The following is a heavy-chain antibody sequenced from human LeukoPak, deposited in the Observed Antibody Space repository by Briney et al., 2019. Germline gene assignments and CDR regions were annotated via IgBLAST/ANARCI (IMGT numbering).Heavy chain of an antibody. CDR2: VSYDGSNK. D-gene: IGHD2-2*01. V-gene: IGHV3-30*18. CDR3: AKTRPYCSSTSCYGAYYYYGMDV. CDR1: GFTFSSYG. J-gene: IGHJ6*02. Sequence: GGSLRLSCAASGFTFSSYGMHWVRQAPGKGLEWVAVVSYDGSNKHYADSVKGRFTISRDNSKNTLYLQMNSLRAEDTAVYYCAKTRPYCSSTSCYGAYYYYGMDVWGQGTTVTVSS.